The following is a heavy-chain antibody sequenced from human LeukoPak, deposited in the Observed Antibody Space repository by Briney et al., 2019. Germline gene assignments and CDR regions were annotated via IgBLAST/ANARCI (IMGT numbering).Heavy chain of an antibody. J-gene: IGHJ5*02. D-gene: IGHD2-2*02. Sequence: GSLRLSCAASGFTFSSYAMSWVRQAPGKGLEWVSSISGSGVSTYYADSVKGRFTTSRDNSKNTLYLQMNSLRAEDTAVYYCAKGGRYCSSTSCYTSWGQGTLVTVSS. CDR3: AKGGRYCSSTSCYTS. CDR2: ISGSGVST. CDR1: GFTFSSYA. V-gene: IGHV3-23*01.